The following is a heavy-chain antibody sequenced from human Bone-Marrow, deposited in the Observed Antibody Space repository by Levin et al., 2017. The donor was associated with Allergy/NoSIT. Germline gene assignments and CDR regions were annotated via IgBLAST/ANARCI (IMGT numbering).Heavy chain of an antibody. D-gene: IGHD5-12*01. Sequence: GESLKISCAASGFTLSSYAMGWVRLAPGKGLEWVSAITASSGTTYYADSVQGRFTISRDISKNTLFLQMNNLRAEDTAVYYCAKDQGAYVYFDLWGHGTVVTVSS. CDR2: ITASSGTT. CDR3: AKDQGAYVYFDL. J-gene: IGHJ4*01. V-gene: IGHV3-23*01. CDR1: GFTLSSYA.